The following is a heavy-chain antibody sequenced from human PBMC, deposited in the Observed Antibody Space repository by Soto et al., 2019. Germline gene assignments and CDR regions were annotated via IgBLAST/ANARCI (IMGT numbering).Heavy chain of an antibody. CDR1: GGSISSGDYY. V-gene: IGHV4-30-4*01. D-gene: IGHD3-3*01. CDR2: IYYSGST. J-gene: IGHJ5*02. CDR3: ASTFYDFWSGNPNWFDP. Sequence: SETLSLTCTVSGGSISSGDYYWSWIRQPPGKGLEWIGYIYYSGSTYYNPSLKSRVAISVDTSKNQFSLKLSSVTAADTAVYYCASTFYDFWSGNPNWFDPWGQGTLVTVSS.